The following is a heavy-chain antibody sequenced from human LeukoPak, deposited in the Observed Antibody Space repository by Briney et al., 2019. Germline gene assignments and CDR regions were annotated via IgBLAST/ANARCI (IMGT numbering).Heavy chain of an antibody. CDR1: GRSISRCY. CDR2: IYYIGSA. CDR3: ASAGDVGFWSGYGPGDGMDV. D-gene: IGHD3-3*01. Sequence: SDTLSLTCTLSGRSISRCYWSWIRQPPGRGLEWVGYIYYIGSANYNPSLKRRVTISVDTSKNQFSLMLSSVTAADTAVYYCASAGDVGFWSGYGPGDGMDVWGQGTTVTVSS. V-gene: IGHV4-59*07. J-gene: IGHJ6*02.